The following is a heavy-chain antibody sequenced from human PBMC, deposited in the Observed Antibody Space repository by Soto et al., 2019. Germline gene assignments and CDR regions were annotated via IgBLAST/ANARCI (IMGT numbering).Heavy chain of an antibody. CDR1: GFTFSSYW. CDR3: ARDPGTVTTEYYYYYMDV. D-gene: IGHD4-4*01. Sequence: GGSLRLSCAASGFTFSSYWMHWVRQAPGKGLVWVSRINSDGSSTSYADSVKGRFTISRDNAKNTLYLQMNSLRAEDTAVYYCARDPGTVTTEYYYYYMDVWGKGTTVTVSS. J-gene: IGHJ6*03. V-gene: IGHV3-74*01. CDR2: INSDGSST.